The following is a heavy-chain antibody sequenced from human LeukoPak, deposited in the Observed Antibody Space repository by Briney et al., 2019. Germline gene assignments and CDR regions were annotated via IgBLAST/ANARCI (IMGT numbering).Heavy chain of an antibody. CDR3: ASSNPRYNWFDP. CDR1: GGSISSYY. Sequence: SETLFLTCTVSGGSISSYYWSWIRQPPGKGLEWIGYIYYSGSTNYNPSLKSRVTISVDTSKNQFSLKLSSVTAADTAVYYCASSNPRYNWFDPWGQGTLVTVSS. CDR2: IYYSGST. V-gene: IGHV4-59*01. D-gene: IGHD1-14*01. J-gene: IGHJ5*02.